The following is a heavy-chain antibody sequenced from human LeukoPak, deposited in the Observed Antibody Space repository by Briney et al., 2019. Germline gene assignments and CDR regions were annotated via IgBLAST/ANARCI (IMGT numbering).Heavy chain of an antibody. J-gene: IGHJ5*02. CDR1: GGSISSGGYS. CDR2: IYYSGST. V-gene: IGHV4-30-4*07. D-gene: IGHD3-3*01. Sequence: SETLSLTCAVSGGSISSGGYSWSWIRQPPGKGLEWIGYIYYSGSTYYNPSLKSRVTISVDTSKNQFSLKLSSVTAADTAVYYCARVTSQYDFWSGYHLNWFDPWGQGTLVTVSS. CDR3: ARVTSQYDFWSGYHLNWFDP.